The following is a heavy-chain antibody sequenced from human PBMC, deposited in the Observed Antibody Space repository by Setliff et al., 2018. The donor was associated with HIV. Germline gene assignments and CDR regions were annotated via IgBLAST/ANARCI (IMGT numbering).Heavy chain of an antibody. J-gene: IGHJ6*03. Sequence: SETLSLTCILSGGSISTSNYYWGWIRQPPGKGLEWIGSIYYSGSTYYTPSLKSRVTISINTSKNQFSLKLSSVTAADTAVYYCARDRDIVVVPASPQGYYYYMDVWGKGTTVTVSS. CDR3: ARDRDIVVVPASPQGYYYYMDV. V-gene: IGHV4-39*07. CDR1: GGSISTSNYY. CDR2: IYYSGST. D-gene: IGHD2-2*01.